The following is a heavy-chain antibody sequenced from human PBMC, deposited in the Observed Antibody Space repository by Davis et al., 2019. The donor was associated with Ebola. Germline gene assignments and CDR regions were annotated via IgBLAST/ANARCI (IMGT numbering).Heavy chain of an antibody. D-gene: IGHD2-15*01. J-gene: IGHJ5*02. CDR1: GYTFTSYG. Sequence: AASVKVSCKASGYTFTSYGISWVRQAPGQGLEWMGWISAYNGNTNYAQKLQGRVTMTTDTSTSIVYMELRSLRSDDTAVYYCARQKGGTNWFDPWGQGTLVTVSS. CDR2: ISAYNGNT. V-gene: IGHV1-18*01. CDR3: ARQKGGTNWFDP.